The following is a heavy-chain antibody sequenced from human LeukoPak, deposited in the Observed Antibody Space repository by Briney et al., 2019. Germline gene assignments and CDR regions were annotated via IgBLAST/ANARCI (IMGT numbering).Heavy chain of an antibody. J-gene: IGHJ4*02. CDR1: GFTFSSYA. CDR2: ISSNGGST. V-gene: IGHV3-64*01. Sequence: PGGSLRLSCAASGFTFSSYAMHWVRQAPGKGLEYASAISSNGGSTYYANSVKGRFTISRDHSKNTLYLQMGSLRAEDMAVYYCARDRGDSSSSSYFDYWGQGTLVTVSS. D-gene: IGHD6-6*01. CDR3: ARDRGDSSSSSYFDY.